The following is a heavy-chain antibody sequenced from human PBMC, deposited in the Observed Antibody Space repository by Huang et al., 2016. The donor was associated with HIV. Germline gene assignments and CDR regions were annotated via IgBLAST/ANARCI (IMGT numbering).Heavy chain of an antibody. CDR3: ARGGGIQLWLLGYYYMDV. V-gene: IGHV1-18*01. Sequence: QVQLVQSGAEVKKPGASVKVSCKASGYTFSSFGISWVRQAPGPGLEWVGWISVYNGNTKFAQKFQGRLTMTTDTSTSTAYMELRSLRSDDTAVYYCARGGGIQLWLLGYYYMDVWGNGTTVTVSS. J-gene: IGHJ6*03. CDR2: ISVYNGNT. D-gene: IGHD5-18*01. CDR1: GYTFSSFG.